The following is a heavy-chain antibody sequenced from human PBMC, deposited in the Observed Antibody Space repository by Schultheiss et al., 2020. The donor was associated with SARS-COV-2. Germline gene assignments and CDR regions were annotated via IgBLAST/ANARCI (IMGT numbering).Heavy chain of an antibody. CDR3: ARVSRHGYSSSWPHFDY. J-gene: IGHJ4*02. CDR1: GFTFSNSD. Sequence: GGSLRLSCAASGFTFSNSDMNWVRQAPGKGLEWVSGVSWNGSRTHYADSVKGRFTISRDNAKNSLYLQMNSLRAEDTAVYYCARVSRHGYSSSWPHFDYWGQGTLVTVSS. V-gene: IGHV3-19*01. D-gene: IGHD6-13*01. CDR2: VSWNGSRT.